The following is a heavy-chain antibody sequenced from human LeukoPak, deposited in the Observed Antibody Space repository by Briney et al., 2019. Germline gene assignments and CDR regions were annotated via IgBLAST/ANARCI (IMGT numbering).Heavy chain of an antibody. D-gene: IGHD5-24*01. CDR1: GFTFRDYW. V-gene: IGHV3-74*01. CDR2: IRGDGNDV. J-gene: IGHJ4*02. CDR3: ARGVEKATINELNY. Sequence: AGGTLRLSCVASGFTFRDYWMRWVRHAPGKGLVWVSRIRGDGNDVSYADSVEGRFTISRDNAKNMLYLQMSSLRVEDTALYYCARGVEKATINELNYWGQGTLVTVSS.